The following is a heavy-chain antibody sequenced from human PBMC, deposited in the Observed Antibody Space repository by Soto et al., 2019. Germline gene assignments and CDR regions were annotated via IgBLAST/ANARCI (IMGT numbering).Heavy chain of an antibody. CDR1: GFTVSSNY. J-gene: IGHJ6*02. CDR2: IYSGSST. CDR3: ARDRNTLYGMDV. D-gene: IGHD2-2*02. V-gene: IGHV3-66*01. Sequence: EVQLVESGGGLVQPGGSLRLSCAASGFTVSSNYMSWVRQAPGKGLEWVSFIYSGSSTYYADSVKGRFTISRDNSKNTLYLQMNSLRAEDTAVYYCARDRNTLYGMDVWGQGTTVTVYS.